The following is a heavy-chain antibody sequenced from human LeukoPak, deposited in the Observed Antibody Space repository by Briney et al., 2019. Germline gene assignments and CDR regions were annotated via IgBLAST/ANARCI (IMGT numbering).Heavy chain of an antibody. D-gene: IGHD2-15*01. CDR1: GFTFSKYG. V-gene: IGHV3-33*01. Sequence: PGGSLRLSCTASGFTFSKYGMHWVRQAPGKGLEWVAVIWFDGSNRNHADSVKGRFTISRDNSKNTLNLQMNSLRVEDTAVYFCVRDYCSGGSCYENNWFDPWGQGTLVTVSS. CDR2: IWFDGSNR. CDR3: VRDYCSGGSCYENNWFDP. J-gene: IGHJ5*02.